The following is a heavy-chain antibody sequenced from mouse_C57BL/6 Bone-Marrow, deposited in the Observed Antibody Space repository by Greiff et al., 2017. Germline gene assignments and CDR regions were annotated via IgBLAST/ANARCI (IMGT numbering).Heavy chain of an antibody. V-gene: IGHV1-64*01. D-gene: IGHD1-1*01. CDR2: IHPNSGST. CDR1: GYTFTSYW. Sequence: QVQLQQPGAELVKPGASVKLSCKASGYTFTSYWMHWVKQRPGQGLEWIGMIHPNSGSTNYNEKFKSKATLTVDKSSSSAYMQLSSLTSEDSAVYYCATYYYGYYARDYWGQGTSVTVSS. CDR3: ATYYYGYYARDY. J-gene: IGHJ4*01.